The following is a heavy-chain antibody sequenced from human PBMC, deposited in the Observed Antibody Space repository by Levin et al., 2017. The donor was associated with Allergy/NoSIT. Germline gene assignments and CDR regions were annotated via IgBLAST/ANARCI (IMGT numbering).Heavy chain of an antibody. V-gene: IGHV3-23*01. D-gene: IGHD2-8*01. Sequence: GESLKVSCATSGFTFSSYTMNWVRQAPGKGLEWVSIITDSSGTIYYADSVRGRFTISRDNSKSALYLQMNSLRVEDTAIYYCAISNALRAFDFWGQGTVVTVSS. CDR3: AISNALRAFDF. CDR2: ITDSSGTI. CDR1: GFTFSSYT. J-gene: IGHJ3*01.